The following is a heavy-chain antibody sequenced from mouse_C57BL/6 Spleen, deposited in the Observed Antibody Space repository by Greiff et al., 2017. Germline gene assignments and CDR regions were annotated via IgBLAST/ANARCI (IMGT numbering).Heavy chain of an antibody. CDR1: GYTFTDYN. J-gene: IGHJ3*01. CDR3: ARRAAQATWFAY. D-gene: IGHD3-2*02. CDR2: INPNNGGT. Sequence: EVQLQQSGPELVKPGASVKMSCKASGYTFTDYNMHWVKQSHGKSLEWIGYINPNNGGTSYNQKFKGKATLTVNKSSSTAYMELRSLTSEDSAVYYCARRAAQATWFAYWGQGTLVTVSA. V-gene: IGHV1-22*01.